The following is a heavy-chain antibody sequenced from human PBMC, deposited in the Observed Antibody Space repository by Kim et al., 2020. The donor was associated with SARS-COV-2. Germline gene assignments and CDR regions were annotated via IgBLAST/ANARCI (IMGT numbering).Heavy chain of an antibody. CDR2: INSDGSST. Sequence: GGSLRLSCAASGFTFSSYWMHWVRQAPGKGLVWVSRINSDGSSTSYADSVKGRFTISRDNAKNTLYLQMNSLRAEDTAVYYCATLRITTSRGDYWGQGTLVTVSS. CDR3: ATLRITTSRGDY. CDR1: GFTFSSYW. J-gene: IGHJ4*02. V-gene: IGHV3-74*01. D-gene: IGHD3-10*01.